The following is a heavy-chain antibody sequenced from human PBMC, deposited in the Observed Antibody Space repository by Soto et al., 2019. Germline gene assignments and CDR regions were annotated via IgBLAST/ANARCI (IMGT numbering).Heavy chain of an antibody. Sequence: EVQLVESGGGLVQPGGSLRLSCAASGFTFSSYWMSWVRQAPGKGLEWVANIKQDGSEKYYVDSVKGRFTISRGNAKNSLYLQMNRLRAEDTAVFYCVRVGRVGGYWGQGTLVTVSS. D-gene: IGHD3-16*01. J-gene: IGHJ4*02. CDR1: GFTFSSYW. V-gene: IGHV3-7*03. CDR2: IKQDGSEK. CDR3: VRVGRVGGY.